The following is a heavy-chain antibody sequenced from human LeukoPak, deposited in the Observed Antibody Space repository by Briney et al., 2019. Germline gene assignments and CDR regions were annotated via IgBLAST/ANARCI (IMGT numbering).Heavy chain of an antibody. CDR1: GFTFSSYN. V-gene: IGHV3-21*01. D-gene: IGHD6-13*01. CDR2: ISYRSSDI. Sequence: GGSLRLSCAASGFTFSSYNMKWVRQAPGKGLEWVSSISYRSSDIEYADSVKGRFTVSRDNAKKSLYLQMSSLRAEDTAVYYCARVYSNSWYSGYLYMDVWGKGTTVTVS. J-gene: IGHJ6*03. CDR3: ARVYSNSWYSGYLYMDV.